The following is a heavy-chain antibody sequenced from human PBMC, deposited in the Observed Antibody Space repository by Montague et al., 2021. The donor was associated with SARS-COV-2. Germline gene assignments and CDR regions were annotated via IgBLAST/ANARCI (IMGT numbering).Heavy chain of an antibody. J-gene: IGHJ3*02. CDR2: ISSSGSTI. CDR3: ASEQYCSGGSCFYDAFDI. D-gene: IGHD2-15*01. Sequence: SLRLSCVASGFTFSSYEMNWVRQAPGKGLEWVSFISSSGSTIYYADSVKGRFTISRDNAKNSLYLQMNSLRAEDTAVYYCASEQYCSGGSCFYDAFDIWGKGTMVTVSS. V-gene: IGHV3-48*03. CDR1: GFTFSSYE.